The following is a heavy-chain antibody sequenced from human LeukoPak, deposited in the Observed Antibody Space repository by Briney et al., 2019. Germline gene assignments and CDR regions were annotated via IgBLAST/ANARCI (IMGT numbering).Heavy chain of an antibody. D-gene: IGHD2-15*01. CDR1: GYTFTSYD. CDR3: ARDPPTCSGGSCYSVNYFDY. J-gene: IGHJ4*02. Sequence: ASVKVSCKASGYTFTSYDINWVRQATGQGLEWMGIINPSAGSTSYAQKFQGRITMTRDMSTTTVYMDLSSLRSEDTAVYYCARDPPTCSGGSCYSVNYFDYWGQGTLVTVSS. V-gene: IGHV1-46*01. CDR2: INPSAGST.